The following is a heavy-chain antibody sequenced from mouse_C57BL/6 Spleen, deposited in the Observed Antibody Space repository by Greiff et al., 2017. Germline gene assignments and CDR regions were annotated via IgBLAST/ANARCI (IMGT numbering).Heavy chain of an antibody. CDR1: GYTFTDYN. Sequence: EVKLQESGPELVKPGASVKIPCKASGYTFTDYNMDWVKQSHGKSLEWIGDINPNNGGTIYNQKFKGKATLTVDKSSSTAYMELRSLTSEDTAVYYCARLDYGSSYVGAMDYWGQGTSVTVSS. CDR2: INPNNGGT. J-gene: IGHJ4*01. D-gene: IGHD1-1*01. V-gene: IGHV1-18*01. CDR3: ARLDYGSSYVGAMDY.